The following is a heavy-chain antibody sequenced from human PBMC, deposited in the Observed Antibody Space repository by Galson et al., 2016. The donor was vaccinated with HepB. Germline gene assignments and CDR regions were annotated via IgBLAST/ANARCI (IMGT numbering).Heavy chain of an antibody. J-gene: IGHJ4*02. D-gene: IGHD1-7*01. CDR1: GFAFSGYF. V-gene: IGHV3-64D*06. Sequence: SLRLSCAASGFAFSGYFMHWVRQAPGKGLEYITTISNSGGTTYYADSVKGRFTISRDNSKNTLQLKMNSLRNEDTGVYFCSAGTPSYFDNWGQGTLGTVSS. CDR3: SAGTPSYFDN. CDR2: ISNSGGTT.